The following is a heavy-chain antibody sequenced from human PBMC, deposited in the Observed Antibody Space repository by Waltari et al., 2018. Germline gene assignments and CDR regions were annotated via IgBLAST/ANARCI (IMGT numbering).Heavy chain of an antibody. V-gene: IGHV3-48*01. CDR2: ITSSSSTV. Sequence: EVQLVETGGGLIQPGGSLRLSCAASGFTVSSHYMSWVRQAPGKGLEWVSYITSSSSTVYQADSVKGRFTISRDNAKNSLFLQMNSLKAEDTAVYYCASMRIGSGREIGGFDTWGQGTMVTVSS. CDR1: GFTVSSHY. J-gene: IGHJ3*02. CDR3: ASMRIGSGREIGGFDT. D-gene: IGHD3-10*01.